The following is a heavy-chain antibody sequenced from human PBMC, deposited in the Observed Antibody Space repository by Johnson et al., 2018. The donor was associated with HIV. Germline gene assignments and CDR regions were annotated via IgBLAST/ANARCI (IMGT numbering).Heavy chain of an antibody. V-gene: IGHV3-66*03. J-gene: IGHJ3*02. CDR1: GFTVSSNY. CDR2: IYSGGST. Sequence: VQLVESGGGLIQPGGSLRLSCAASGFTVSSNYMSWVRQAPGKGMEWISVIYSGGSTYYADSVQGRFTISRDNSKNTLYLQMNSLRAEDTAVYYCAREMNAGNDAFDIWGQGTMVTVSS. CDR3: AREMNAGNDAFDI.